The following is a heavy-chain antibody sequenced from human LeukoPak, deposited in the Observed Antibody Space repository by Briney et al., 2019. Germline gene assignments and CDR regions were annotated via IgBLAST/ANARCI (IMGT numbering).Heavy chain of an antibody. V-gene: IGHV3-21*06. D-gene: IGHD2-2*01. Sequence: KAGGSLRLSCVASGFTFSSYSMNWVRQAPGKGLEWVSSISSSSRSTYYADSVRGRFTISRDNAKNSLYLQMSSLRADDTAVYYCATHDVVVPAAYDSYYYNVYVWGQGTTVTVSS. J-gene: IGHJ6*02. CDR2: ISSSSRST. CDR1: GFTFSSYS. CDR3: ATHDVVVPAAYDSYYYNVYV.